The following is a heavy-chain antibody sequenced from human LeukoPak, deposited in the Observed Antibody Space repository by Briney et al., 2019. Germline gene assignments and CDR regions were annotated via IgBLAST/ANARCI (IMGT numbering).Heavy chain of an antibody. CDR2: IGGSGGST. J-gene: IGHJ2*01. CDR3: AKDSRGLRAYWYFDL. D-gene: IGHD4-17*01. Sequence: GGSLRLSCAASGFTFSSYAMSWVRQAPGKGLEWVSAIGGSGGSTYYADSVKGRFTISRDNSKNTLYLQMNSLRAEDTAVYYCAKDSRGLRAYWYFDLWGRGTLVTVSS. V-gene: IGHV3-23*01. CDR1: GFTFSSYA.